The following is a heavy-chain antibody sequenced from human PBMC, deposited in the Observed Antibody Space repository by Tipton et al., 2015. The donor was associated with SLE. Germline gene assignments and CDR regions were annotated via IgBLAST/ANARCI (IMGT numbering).Heavy chain of an antibody. CDR1: GGSISSSSYY. D-gene: IGHD3-3*01. J-gene: IGHJ4*02. CDR3: ARGVDY. CDR2: IYYSGST. V-gene: IGHV4-61*05. Sequence: TLSLTCTVSGGSISSSSYYWGWIRQPPGKGLEWIGYIYYSGSTNYNPSLKSRVTISVDTSKNQFSLKLSSVTAADTAVYYCARGVDYWGQGTLVTVSS.